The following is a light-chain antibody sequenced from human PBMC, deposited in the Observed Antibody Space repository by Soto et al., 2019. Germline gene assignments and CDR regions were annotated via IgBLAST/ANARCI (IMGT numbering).Light chain of an antibody. Sequence: QFALTQPASVSGSPGQSITISCTGTSRNIDVFDLVSWYRQRPGKPPKLMIYGVTKRPSGVSDRFSGSKSGNTASLTISGLQAEDEADYYCCSYAGITTYVFGSGTKVTV. CDR1: SRNIDVFDL. CDR2: GVT. CDR3: CSYAGITTYV. J-gene: IGLJ1*01. V-gene: IGLV2-23*02.